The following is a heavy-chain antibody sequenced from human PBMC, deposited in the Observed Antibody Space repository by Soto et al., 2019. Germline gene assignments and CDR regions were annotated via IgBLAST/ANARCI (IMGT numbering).Heavy chain of an antibody. J-gene: IGHJ4*02. CDR2: ISAYNGNT. D-gene: IGHD3-3*01. CDR1: GYTFTSYG. V-gene: IGHV1-18*01. Sequence: ASVKVSCKASGYTFTSYGISWVRQAPGQGLEWMGWISAYNGNTNYAQKLQGRVTMTTDTSTSTAYMELRSLRSDDTAVYYCARVVLRFLEWFPPDYWAQGTLVTVSS. CDR3: ARVVLRFLEWFPPDY.